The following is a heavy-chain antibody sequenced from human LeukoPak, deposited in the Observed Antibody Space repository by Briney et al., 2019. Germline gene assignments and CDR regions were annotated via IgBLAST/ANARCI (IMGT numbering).Heavy chain of an antibody. D-gene: IGHD3-9*01. CDR1: GYTFTNYD. J-gene: IGHJ4*02. CDR3: ARAPHYDILTGYRLFDY. V-gene: IGHV1-8*01. CDR2: MNPNSGNT. Sequence: ASVKVSCKASGYTFTNYDINWVRQAAGQGLEWMGWMNPNSGNTGYAQKFQGRVTMTRDTSISTVYMELSRLRSDDTAVYYCARAPHYDILTGYRLFDYWGQGTLVTVSS.